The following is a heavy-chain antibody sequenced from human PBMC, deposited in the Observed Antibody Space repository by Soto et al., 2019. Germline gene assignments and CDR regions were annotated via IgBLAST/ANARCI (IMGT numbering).Heavy chain of an antibody. Sequence: LRLSCAASGFTFSSYSMNWVRQAPGKGLEWVSSISSSSSYIYYADSVKGRFTISRDNAKNSLYLQMNSLRAEDTAVYYCARDRGGGYGMDVWGQGTTVTVSS. J-gene: IGHJ6*02. CDR3: ARDRGGGYGMDV. CDR1: GFTFSSYS. D-gene: IGHD3-10*01. CDR2: ISSSSSYI. V-gene: IGHV3-21*01.